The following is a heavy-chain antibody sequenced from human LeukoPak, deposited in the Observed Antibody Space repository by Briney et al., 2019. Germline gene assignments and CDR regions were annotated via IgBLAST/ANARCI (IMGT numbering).Heavy chain of an antibody. J-gene: IGHJ6*03. Sequence: GGSLRLSGAASGFTFDDYGMSWVRQAPGKGGGWGSGINWNGGSTVYADSVKGRFTVSRDNATNPLYLQMNSLRAEDTTMYHCTRVCYPSLASVYYCYYFMDVSGKGSSVTVYS. D-gene: IGHD2-15*01. V-gene: IGHV3-20*01. CDR1: GFTFDDYG. CDR3: TRVCYPSLASVYYCYYFMDV. CDR2: INWNGGST.